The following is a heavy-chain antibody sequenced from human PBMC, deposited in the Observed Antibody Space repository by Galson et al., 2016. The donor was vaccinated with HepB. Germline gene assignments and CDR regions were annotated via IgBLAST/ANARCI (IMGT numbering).Heavy chain of an antibody. Sequence: SLRLSCAASGFNSDYTMNWVRQAPGKGLEWVSSITSRSGSIYYADSVKGRFTISRDNAKKSLYLLMNNLTADDTAVYYCVREGVQFHWSILDSWGQGTQVTVSS. CDR1: GFNSDYT. D-gene: IGHD3-9*01. CDR2: ITSRSGSI. CDR3: VREGVQFHWSILDS. V-gene: IGHV3-21*01. J-gene: IGHJ4*02.